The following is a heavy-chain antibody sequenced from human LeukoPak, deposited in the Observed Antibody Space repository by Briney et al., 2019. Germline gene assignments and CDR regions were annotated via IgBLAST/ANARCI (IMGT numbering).Heavy chain of an antibody. V-gene: IGHV3-21*01. J-gene: IGHJ4*02. CDR3: ARGSYSGSYEYYFDY. D-gene: IGHD1-26*01. CDR1: GFTFSSYS. Sequence: PGGSLRLSCAASGFTFSSYSMNWVRQAPGKGLEWVSSISSSSSYIYYADSVKGRFTISRDNAKNSLYLQMNSLRAEDTAVYYCARGSYSGSYEYYFDYWGQGTLVTVSS. CDR2: ISSSSSYI.